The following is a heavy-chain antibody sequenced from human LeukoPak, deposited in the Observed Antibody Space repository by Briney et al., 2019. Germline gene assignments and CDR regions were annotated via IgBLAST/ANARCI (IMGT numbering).Heavy chain of an antibody. Sequence: GGSLRLSCAASGFTFSSYAMNWGRQAPGKGLEWVSGITDSGGNTYYADSVKGRFTISRDNSNNMVYLQMNSLRAEDMAKYYCAKAAGDTYYRVFGYWGQGILVTVSS. CDR3: AKAAGDTYYRVFGY. D-gene: IGHD7-27*01. CDR1: GFTFSSYA. CDR2: ITDSGGNT. J-gene: IGHJ4*02. V-gene: IGHV3-23*01.